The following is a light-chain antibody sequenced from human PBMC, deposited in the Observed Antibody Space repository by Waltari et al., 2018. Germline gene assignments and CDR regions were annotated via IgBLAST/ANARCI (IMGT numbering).Light chain of an antibody. CDR3: SSYTTSSAPGV. CDR2: EVS. CDR1: DSDVGAYDF. Sequence: QSALTQPASVSGSPGQSITISCSGTDSDVGAYDFVSWYQQHPGKAPHLIICEVSNRPSGISNRFSASKSCDTASLTISGLQAEDEADYYCSSYTTSSAPGVFGTGTRVTVL. V-gene: IGLV2-14*01. J-gene: IGLJ1*01.